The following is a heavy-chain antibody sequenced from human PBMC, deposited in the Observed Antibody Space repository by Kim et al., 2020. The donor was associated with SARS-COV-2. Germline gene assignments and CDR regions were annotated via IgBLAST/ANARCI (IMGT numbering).Heavy chain of an antibody. CDR3: VADLFGGDGSKF. V-gene: IGHV1-58*01. D-gene: IGHD2-21*01. J-gene: IGHJ4*02. CDR1: GFTLTRSS. Sequence: SVKVSCKASGFTLTRSSVQWVRQARGQRLEWIGRIVFGSGNTKYAQKFQERVTITRDMSTNTAYMELSSLISDDTAVYYCVADLFGGDGSKFWGQGTLV. CDR2: IVFGSGNT.